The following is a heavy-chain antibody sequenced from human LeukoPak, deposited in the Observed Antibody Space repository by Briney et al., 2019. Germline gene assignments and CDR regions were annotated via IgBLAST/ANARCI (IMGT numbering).Heavy chain of an antibody. Sequence: GASVKVSCKASGYTFSSYPMHWVRQPPGQRLEWMGWINAGNGNTKYSQKFQDRVTITRDTSASTAYMELSSLRSEDTAVYYCAIHCSGGSCSRSYYFDYWGQGTLVSVSS. V-gene: IGHV1-3*01. CDR2: INAGNGNT. J-gene: IGHJ4*02. D-gene: IGHD2-15*01. CDR1: GYTFSSYP. CDR3: AIHCSGGSCSRSYYFDY.